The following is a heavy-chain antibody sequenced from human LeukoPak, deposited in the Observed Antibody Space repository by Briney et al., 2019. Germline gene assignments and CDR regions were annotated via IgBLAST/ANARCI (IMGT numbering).Heavy chain of an antibody. J-gene: IGHJ4*02. D-gene: IGHD3-9*01. CDR3: AKDLTGPFDY. Sequence: XGLEWVSVIYSGGSTYYADSVKGRFTISRDNSKNTLYLQMNSLRAEDTAVYYCAKDLTGPFDYWGQGTLVTVSS. V-gene: IGHV3-66*01. CDR2: IYSGGST.